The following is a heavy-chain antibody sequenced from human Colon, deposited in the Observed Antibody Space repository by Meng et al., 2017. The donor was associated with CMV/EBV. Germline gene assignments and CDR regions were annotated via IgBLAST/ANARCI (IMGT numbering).Heavy chain of an antibody. V-gene: IGHV4-34*01. CDR1: GGSFSGYY. J-gene: IGHJ5*02. CDR2: INHKGDT. Sequence: YGGSFSGYYWTWIRQTPGKGLEWIGEINHKGDTNYNPSLKSRVTISADTSKNQLSLNLTSVTAADTAVYYCARGLLTRLRPTNWFDPWGQGTLVTVSS. D-gene: IGHD2-15*01. CDR3: ARGLLTRLRPTNWFDP.